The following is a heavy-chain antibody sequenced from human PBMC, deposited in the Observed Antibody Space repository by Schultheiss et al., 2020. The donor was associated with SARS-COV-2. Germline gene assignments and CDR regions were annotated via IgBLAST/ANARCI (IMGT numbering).Heavy chain of an antibody. Sequence: GESLKISCASSGFTFSTYWMHWVRQAPGKGPVWVSRINTDGSSTSYTDSVKGRFSISRDNPKNTLYLQMSSLSAEDTAVYYCAKGRAVIITATFAMDVWGQGTTVTVSS. CDR2: INTDGSST. D-gene: IGHD2-15*01. CDR3: AKGRAVIITATFAMDV. J-gene: IGHJ6*02. V-gene: IGHV3-74*01. CDR1: GFTFSTYW.